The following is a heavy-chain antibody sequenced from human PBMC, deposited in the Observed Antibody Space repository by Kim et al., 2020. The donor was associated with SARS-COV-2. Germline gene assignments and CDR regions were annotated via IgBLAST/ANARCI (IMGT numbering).Heavy chain of an antibody. J-gene: IGHJ4*02. CDR3: AREGPRLYYYDSSGYSNRYFDY. CDR1: GGSISSGGYY. D-gene: IGHD3-22*01. Sequence: SETLSLTCTVSGGSISSGGYYWSWIRQHPGKGLEWIGYIYYSGSTYYNPSLKSRVTISVDTSKNQFSLKLSSVTAADTAVYYCAREGPRLYYYDSSGYSNRYFDYWGQGTLVTVSS. CDR2: IYYSGST. V-gene: IGHV4-31*03.